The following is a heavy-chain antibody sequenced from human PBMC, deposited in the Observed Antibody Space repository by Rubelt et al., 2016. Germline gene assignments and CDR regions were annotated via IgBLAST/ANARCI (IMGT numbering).Heavy chain of an antibody. J-gene: IGHJ4*02. D-gene: IGHD3-3*01. Sequence: QVQLQQWGAGLLKPSETLSLICAVYGASFSDYYWTWIRQPPGKGLEWIGEISHSGTTYYNPSLKSRVTISVDTSRDQFSLKLNSMTAADTAVYYCARGPAFWSGYYWGQGTLVTVSS. CDR1: GASFSDYY. CDR3: ARGPAFWSGYY. CDR2: ISHSGTT. V-gene: IGHV4-34*02.